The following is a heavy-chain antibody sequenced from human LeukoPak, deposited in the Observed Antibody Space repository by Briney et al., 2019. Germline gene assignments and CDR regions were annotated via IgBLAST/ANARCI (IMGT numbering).Heavy chain of an antibody. CDR3: ARILAWRSGTRQTYYYGSGSYRGGDI. CDR1: GGSISSSNW. J-gene: IGHJ3*02. CDR2: IYHSGST. D-gene: IGHD3-10*01. V-gene: IGHV4-4*02. Sequence: PSETLSLTCAVSGGSISSSNWWSWVRQPPGKGLEWIGEIYHSGSTNYNPSLKSRVTISVDKSKNQFSLKLSSVTAADTAVYYCARILAWRSGTRQTYYYGSGSYRGGDIWGQGTMVTVSS.